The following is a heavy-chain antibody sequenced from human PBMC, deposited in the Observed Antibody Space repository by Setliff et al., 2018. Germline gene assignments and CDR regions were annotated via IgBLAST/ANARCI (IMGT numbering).Heavy chain of an antibody. J-gene: IGHJ3*02. CDR3: ARSVVVIAYDAFDI. CDR1: GGSISSSSYY. V-gene: IGHV4-39*01. CDR2: IYYSGST. Sequence: PSETLSLTCTVSGGSISSSSYYWGWIRQPPGKGLEWIGSIYYSGSTYYNPSLKSRVTISVDTSKNQFSLKLSSVTAADTAVYYCARSVVVIAYDAFDIWGKGTMVTVSS. D-gene: IGHD2-21*01.